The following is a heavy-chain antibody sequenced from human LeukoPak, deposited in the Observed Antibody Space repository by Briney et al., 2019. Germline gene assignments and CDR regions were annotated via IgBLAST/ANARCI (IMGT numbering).Heavy chain of an antibody. CDR3: AREDCSGGSCYLDY. CDR1: GGTFSSYA. Sequence: ASVKVSCKASGGTFSSYAISWVRQAPGQGLEWMGGIIPIFGTANYAQKFQGRVTITADESTSTAYMKLSSLRSEDTAVYYCAREDCSGGSCYLDYWGQGTLVTVSS. V-gene: IGHV1-69*13. J-gene: IGHJ4*02. D-gene: IGHD2-15*01. CDR2: IIPIFGTA.